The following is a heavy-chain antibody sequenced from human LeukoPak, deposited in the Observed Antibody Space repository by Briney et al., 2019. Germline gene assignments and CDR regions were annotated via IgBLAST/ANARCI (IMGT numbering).Heavy chain of an antibody. CDR3: ARAPRLPGIAAAWYDY. D-gene: IGHD6-13*01. CDR2: LNHSGST. Sequence: SETLSLTCAVYGGSFSGYYWSWIRQPPGKGLEWIGELNHSGSTNYNPPLKSRVTISVDTSKNQFSLKLSSVAAADTAVYYCARAPRLPGIAAAWYDYWGQGTLVTVSS. J-gene: IGHJ4*02. V-gene: IGHV4-34*01. CDR1: GGSFSGYY.